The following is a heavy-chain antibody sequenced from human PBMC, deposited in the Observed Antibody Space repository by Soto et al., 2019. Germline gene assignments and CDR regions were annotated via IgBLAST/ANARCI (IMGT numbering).Heavy chain of an antibody. CDR1: GGSVSANSYY. J-gene: IGHJ6*02. D-gene: IGHD5-18*01. CDR2: IYHTGII. V-gene: IGHV4-61*01. Sequence: SETLSLTCTVSGGSVSANSYYWNWIRLPPGKGLQWVGHIYHTGIIQYSPSLKSRAPISLDTSKNQFSLRLSSVTAADTAVYYCAIDRIEVDTAISRMTNYYGMDVWGQGTTVTVSS. CDR3: AIDRIEVDTAISRMTNYYGMDV.